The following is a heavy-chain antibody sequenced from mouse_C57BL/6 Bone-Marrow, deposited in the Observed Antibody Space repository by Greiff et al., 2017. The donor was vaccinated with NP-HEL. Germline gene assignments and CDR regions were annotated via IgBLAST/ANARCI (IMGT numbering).Heavy chain of an antibody. J-gene: IGHJ2*01. D-gene: IGHD1-1*01. CDR1: GYTFTGNW. Sequence: QVQLQQSGAELMKPGASVKLSCTATGYTFTGNWIEWVKQRPGHGLEWIGEILPGSGNTYYNERFKGKATFTADTSSNTAYMQLSSLTTEDSAIYYCARDYYGSSYFDYWGQGTTLTVSS. V-gene: IGHV1-9*01. CDR2: ILPGSGNT. CDR3: ARDYYGSSYFDY.